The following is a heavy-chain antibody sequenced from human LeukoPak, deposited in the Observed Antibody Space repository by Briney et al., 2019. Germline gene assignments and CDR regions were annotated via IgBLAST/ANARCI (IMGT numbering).Heavy chain of an antibody. D-gene: IGHD6-6*01. CDR1: GGSISSSSYY. CDR3: AVIAARRGDY. V-gene: IGHV4-39*01. Sequence: PSETLSLTCTASGGSISSSSYYWGWIRQPPGKGLEWIGSIYYSGSTYYNPSLKSRVTISVDTSKNQFSLKLSSVTAADTAVYYCAVIAARRGDYWGQGTLVTVSS. CDR2: IYYSGST. J-gene: IGHJ4*02.